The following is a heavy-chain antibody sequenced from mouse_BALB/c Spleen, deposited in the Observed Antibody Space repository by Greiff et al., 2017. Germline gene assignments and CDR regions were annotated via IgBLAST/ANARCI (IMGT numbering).Heavy chain of an antibody. J-gene: IGHJ4*01. CDR1: GYTFTEYT. D-gene: IGHD4-1*01. CDR3: AREDLGISYAMDY. V-gene: IGHV1-18*01. CDR2: INPNNGGT. Sequence: VQLKESGPELVKPGASVKISCKTSGYTFTEYTMHWVKQSHGKSLEWIGGINPNNGGTSYNQKFKGKATLTVDKSSSTAYMELRSLTSEDSAVYYCAREDLGISYAMDYWGQGTSVTVSS.